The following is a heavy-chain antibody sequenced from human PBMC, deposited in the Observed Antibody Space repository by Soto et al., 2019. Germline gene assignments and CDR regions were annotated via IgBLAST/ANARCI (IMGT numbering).Heavy chain of an antibody. D-gene: IGHD1-26*01. CDR1: GYTLTELS. CDR3: AKGLLAIVGTTLPRDAFNI. Sequence: ASVKVSCKVSGYTLTELSMHWVRQAPGKGLEWMGGFDPEDGETIYAQKFQGRVTMTEDTSTDTAYMKMNSLRPEDTAVYYCAKGLLAIVGTTLPRDAFNIWGQGTMVTVSS. V-gene: IGHV1-24*01. J-gene: IGHJ3*02. CDR2: FDPEDGET.